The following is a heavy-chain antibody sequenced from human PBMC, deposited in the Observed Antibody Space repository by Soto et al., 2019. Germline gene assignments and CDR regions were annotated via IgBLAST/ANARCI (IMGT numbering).Heavy chain of an antibody. D-gene: IGHD3-10*01. Sequence: SGPWLVNPPQTLTLTCTFSGFSLRTSGMRVSWSRQHPGKALEWLARIDYDDDKWYSKSLKARLTISKDTSKNQVVLTMTKMDPVDTATYYCARMAASGSDNNYFAYWG. J-gene: IGHJ4*01. CDR3: ARMAASGSDNNYFAY. CDR1: GFSLRTSGMR. CDR2: IDYDDDK. V-gene: IGHV2-70*04.